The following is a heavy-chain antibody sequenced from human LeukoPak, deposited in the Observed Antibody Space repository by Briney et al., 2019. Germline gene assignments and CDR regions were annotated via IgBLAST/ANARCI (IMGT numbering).Heavy chain of an antibody. J-gene: IGHJ4*02. Sequence: PSETLSLTRAVYGGSFSGYYWSWLRQPPGKGLEWIGEINHSGSTNYNPSLKSRVTISVDTSKNQFSLKLSSVTAADTAIYYCAKLDWSPVKRYYYDSSGVDYWGQGTLVTVSS. CDR3: AKLDWSPVKRYYYDSSGVDY. CDR2: INHSGST. V-gene: IGHV4-34*01. CDR1: GGSFSGYY. D-gene: IGHD3-22*01.